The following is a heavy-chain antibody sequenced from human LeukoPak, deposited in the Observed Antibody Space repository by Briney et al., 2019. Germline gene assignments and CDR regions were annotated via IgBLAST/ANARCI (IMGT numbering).Heavy chain of an antibody. CDR2: ISSSSYI. CDR1: GFTLSSYS. CDR3: ARITHGLPHY. J-gene: IGHJ4*02. Sequence: GGSLRLYCAASGFTLSSYSMNWVRQAPGKGLEWVSSISSSSYIYYADSVKGRFTISRDNAKNSLYLQMNSLRAEDTAVYYCARITHGLPHYWGQGTLVTVSS. V-gene: IGHV3-21*01. D-gene: IGHD5-12*01.